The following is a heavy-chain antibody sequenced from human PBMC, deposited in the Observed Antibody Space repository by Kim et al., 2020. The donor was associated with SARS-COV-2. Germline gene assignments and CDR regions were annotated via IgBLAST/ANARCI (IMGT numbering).Heavy chain of an antibody. CDR2: AI. CDR3: TGAGSASDH. V-gene: IGHV3-73*01. D-gene: IGHD3-10*01. J-gene: IGHJ4*02. Sequence: AIVYAASVQGRFTISRDDSKNTAYLHMNSLKTEDTAIYYWTGAGSASDHWGQGTLVTVSS.